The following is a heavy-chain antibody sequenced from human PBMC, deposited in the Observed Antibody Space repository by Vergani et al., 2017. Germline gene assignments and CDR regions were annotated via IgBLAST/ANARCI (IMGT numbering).Heavy chain of an antibody. Sequence: EVQLEESGGGLVLPGRSLRLSCVASGFTSAGYAMHWVRQAPGKGLEWVSGISWNSNSIGYADSVKGRFTIYRENAKNSLYLQMNSLRAEDTALYYCAKDLGTSSGGGWFDPWGQGTLVTVSS. J-gene: IGHJ5*02. V-gene: IGHV3-9*02. CDR3: AKDLGTSSGGGWFDP. CDR2: ISWNSNSI. D-gene: IGHD6-6*01. CDR1: GFTSAGYA.